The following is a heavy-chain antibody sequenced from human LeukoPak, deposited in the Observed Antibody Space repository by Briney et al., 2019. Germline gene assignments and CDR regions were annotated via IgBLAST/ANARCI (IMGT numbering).Heavy chain of an antibody. Sequence: PGRSLRLSCAPSGFTFSIYWMHSVRQAPGKGLVCVSPINSDGSSTTYADSAKGRFTIPRNNAKNTLYLQMNSLRAEDTAVYYCARNSSSSDFDYWGQGTLVTVSS. V-gene: IGHV3-74*01. CDR2: INSDGSST. CDR1: GFTFSIYW. J-gene: IGHJ4*02. CDR3: ARNSSSSDFDY. D-gene: IGHD6-13*01.